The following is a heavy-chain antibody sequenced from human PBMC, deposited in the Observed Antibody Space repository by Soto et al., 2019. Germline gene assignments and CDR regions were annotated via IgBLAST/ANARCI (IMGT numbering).Heavy chain of an antibody. J-gene: IGHJ4*02. D-gene: IGHD2-15*01. Sequence: SETLSLTCTVSGGSISSYYWSWIRQPPGKGLEWIGYIYFSGSTNYNPSLKSRVTISVDTSKNQFSLQLNSVTPEDTAVYYCAREGAFGRYCSGGSCYPDYWGQGTLVTVSS. CDR1: GGSISSYY. CDR3: AREGAFGRYCSGGSCYPDY. CDR2: IYFSGST. V-gene: IGHV4-59*12.